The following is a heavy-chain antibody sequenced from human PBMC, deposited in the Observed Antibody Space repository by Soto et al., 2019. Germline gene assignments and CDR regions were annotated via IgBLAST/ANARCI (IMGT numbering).Heavy chain of an antibody. V-gene: IGHV3-33*01. CDR3: VIEMDEIRHSISTTCPVALDY. D-gene: IGHD2-2*01. CDR1: GFTFSSYG. CDR2: IWYDGGKM. Sequence: QVQLVESGGGVVQPGKSLRLSCAASGFTFSSYGIHWVRQAPGKGLEWLGAIWYDGGKMYYADSVKGRFTLSRDKSMNTVLLQMNSPRAEDTAVCYCVIEMDEIRHSISTTCPVALDYWGQGSLVTVSS. J-gene: IGHJ4*02.